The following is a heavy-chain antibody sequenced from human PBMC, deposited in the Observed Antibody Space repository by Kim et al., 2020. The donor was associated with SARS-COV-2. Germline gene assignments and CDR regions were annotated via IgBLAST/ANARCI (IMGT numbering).Heavy chain of an antibody. Sequence: ASVKVSCKASGYTFATYAMHWVRQAPGQRLEWMGWINVANGNTRYSQRFQGRVTISGDASASTAYMELSSLRSEDTAVYYCARGGGGVGVPATIPFDYWGQGTPVTVSS. CDR1: GYTFATYA. J-gene: IGHJ4*02. D-gene: IGHD2-2*01. CDR3: ARGGGGVGVPATIPFDY. CDR2: INVANGNT. V-gene: IGHV1-3*01.